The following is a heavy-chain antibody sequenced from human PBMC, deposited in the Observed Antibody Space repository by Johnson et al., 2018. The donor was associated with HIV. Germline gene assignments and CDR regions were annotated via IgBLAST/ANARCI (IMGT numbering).Heavy chain of an antibody. Sequence: VQLVESGGGVVQPGRSLRLSCAASGFFFSNYAMHWVRQAPGKGLEWVSYISSSGDTTYYADSVKGRFTISRDDSKNTVYLQMNSLKTEDTAIYYCTTVAAFGAFDIWGQGTMVTVSS. V-gene: IGHV3-48*03. J-gene: IGHJ3*02. CDR1: GFFFSNYA. CDR3: TTVAAFGAFDI. CDR2: ISSSGDTT. D-gene: IGHD1-14*01.